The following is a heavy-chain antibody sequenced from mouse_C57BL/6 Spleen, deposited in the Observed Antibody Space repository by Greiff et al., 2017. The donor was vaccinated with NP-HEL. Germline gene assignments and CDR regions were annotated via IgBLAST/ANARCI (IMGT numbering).Heavy chain of an antibody. V-gene: IGHV1-59*01. CDR1: GYTFTSYW. Sequence: QVQLQQPGAELVRPGTSVKLSCKASGYTFTSYWMHWVKQRPGQGLEWIGVIDPYDSYTNYNQKFKGKATLTVDTSSSTAYMQLSSLTSEDSAVYYCARSTYAMDYWGQGTSVTVSS. CDR3: ARSTYAMDY. CDR2: IDPYDSYT. J-gene: IGHJ4*01.